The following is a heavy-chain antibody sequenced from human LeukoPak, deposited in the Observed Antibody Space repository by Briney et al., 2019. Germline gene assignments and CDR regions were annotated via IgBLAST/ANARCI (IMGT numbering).Heavy chain of an antibody. J-gene: IGHJ4*02. CDR1: GFTFSTYG. CDR3: AKDGGTEFDY. CDR2: ILYDGSNK. D-gene: IGHD2-15*01. Sequence: GGSLRLSCAASGFTFSTYGMHWVRQAPGKGLEWVAFILYDGSNKYYADSVKGRFTISRDNSKNTLFLQMNSLRAEDTAVYHCAKDGGTEFDYWGQGTLVTVSS. V-gene: IGHV3-30*02.